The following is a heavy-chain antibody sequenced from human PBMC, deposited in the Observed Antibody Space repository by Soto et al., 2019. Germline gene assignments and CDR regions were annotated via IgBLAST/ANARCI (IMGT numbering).Heavy chain of an antibody. CDR2: ISGSGGST. CDR3: AKDLYPFGGVIVDDAFDI. D-gene: IGHD3-16*02. V-gene: IGHV3-23*01. J-gene: IGHJ3*02. Sequence: GGSLRLSCAASGFTFSSYAMSWVRQAPGKGLEWVSAISGSGGSTYYADSVKGRFTISRDNSKNTLYLQMNSLRAEDTAVYYCAKDLYPFGGVIVDDAFDIWGQGTMVTVSS. CDR1: GFTFSSYA.